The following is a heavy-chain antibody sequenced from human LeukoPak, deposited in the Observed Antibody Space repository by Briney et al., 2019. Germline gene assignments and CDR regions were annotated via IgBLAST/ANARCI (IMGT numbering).Heavy chain of an antibody. D-gene: IGHD7-27*01. J-gene: IGHJ4*02. CDR1: GFNFRNYW. Sequence: PGGSLRLSCAASGFNFRNYWMSWVRQAPGKGPEWVASIKQDGSDKRYVDSVRGRFTISRDNSKNSLHLQMNSLRADDTAVYYCAPSKPLKWGDYWGQGTLVTVSS. CDR3: APSKPLKWGDY. CDR2: IKQDGSDK. V-gene: IGHV3-7*01.